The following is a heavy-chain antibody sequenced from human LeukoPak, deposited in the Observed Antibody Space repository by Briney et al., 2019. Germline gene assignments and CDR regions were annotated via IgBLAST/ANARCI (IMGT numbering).Heavy chain of an antibody. V-gene: IGHV3-21*01. CDR2: ISSSSSYI. CDR1: GFTFSSYS. CDR3: ARDDTPQRVVVPAAMDY. D-gene: IGHD2-2*01. Sequence: GGSLRLSCAASGFTFSSYSMNWVRQAPGKGLEWVSSISSSSSYIYYADSVKGRFTISRDNAKNSLYLQMNSLRAEDTAVYYCARDDTPQRVVVPAAMDYWGQGTLVTASS. J-gene: IGHJ4*02.